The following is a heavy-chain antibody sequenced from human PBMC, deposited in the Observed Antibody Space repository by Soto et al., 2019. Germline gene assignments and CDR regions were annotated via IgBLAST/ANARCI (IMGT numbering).Heavy chain of an antibody. CDR2: IKQDGSEK. D-gene: IGHD3-16*02. J-gene: IGHJ4*02. CDR3: ARDWGSYRPLFFDY. Sequence: EVQLVESGGGLVQPGGSLRLSCAASGFTFSSYWMSWVRQAPGKGLEWVANIKQDGSEKYYVDSVKGRFTISRDNAKNSLYLQMNSLRAEDTAVYYCARDWGSYRPLFFDYRGQGTLVTVSS. V-gene: IGHV3-7*01. CDR1: GFTFSSYW.